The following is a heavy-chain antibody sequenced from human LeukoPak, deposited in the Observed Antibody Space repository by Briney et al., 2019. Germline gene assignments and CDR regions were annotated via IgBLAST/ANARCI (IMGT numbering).Heavy chain of an antibody. CDR3: ARLGSYYDILTGLYGGYYYYYYMDV. Sequence: AASVKVSCKASGYIFTGYYMHWVRQAPGQGLEWMGWISAYNGNTNYAQKLQGRVTMTTDTSTNTAYMELRSLRSDDTAVYYCARLGSYYDILTGLYGGYYYYYYMDVWGKGTTVTISS. D-gene: IGHD3-9*01. J-gene: IGHJ6*03. CDR1: GYIFTGYY. V-gene: IGHV1-18*04. CDR2: ISAYNGNT.